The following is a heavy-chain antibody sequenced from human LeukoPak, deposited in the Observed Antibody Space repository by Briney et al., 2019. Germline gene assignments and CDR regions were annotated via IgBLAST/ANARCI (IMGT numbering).Heavy chain of an antibody. Sequence: GASVKVSCKASGYTFTGYYMHWVRQAPGQGLEWMGIINPSGGSTSYAQKFQGRVTMTRDTSTSTVYMELSSLRSEDTAVYYCARAYGSGSYYNKANDDWFDPWGQGTLVTVSS. D-gene: IGHD3-10*01. CDR2: INPSGGST. CDR3: ARAYGSGSYYNKANDDWFDP. CDR1: GYTFTGYY. J-gene: IGHJ5*02. V-gene: IGHV1-46*01.